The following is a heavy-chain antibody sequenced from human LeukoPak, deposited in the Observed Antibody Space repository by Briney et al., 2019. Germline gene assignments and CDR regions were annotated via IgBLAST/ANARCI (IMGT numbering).Heavy chain of an antibody. Sequence: PGGSLRLSCAASGFTFSSYAMHWVRQAPGKGLEWVAVISYDGSNKYYADSVKGRFTISRDNSKNTLYLQMNSLRAEDTAVYYCARGSGSVFDYWGQGTLVTVSS. CDR2: ISYDGSNK. V-gene: IGHV3-30*04. CDR3: ARGSGSVFDY. J-gene: IGHJ4*02. CDR1: GFTFSSYA. D-gene: IGHD1-26*01.